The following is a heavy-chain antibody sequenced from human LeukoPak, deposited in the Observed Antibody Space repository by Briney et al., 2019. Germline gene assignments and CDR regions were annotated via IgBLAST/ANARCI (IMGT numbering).Heavy chain of an antibody. J-gene: IGHJ6*03. D-gene: IGHD4-11*01. CDR3: ARAGNSNLYYYYMDV. CDR2: IYYSGST. Sequence: PSETLSLTCTVSGGSISSSSYYWGWIRQPPGKGLEWIGSIYYSGSTYYNPSLKSRVTISVDTSKNQFSLKLSSVTAADTAVYYCARAGNSNLYYYYMDVWGKGTTVTVSS. V-gene: IGHV4-39*01. CDR1: GGSISSSSYY.